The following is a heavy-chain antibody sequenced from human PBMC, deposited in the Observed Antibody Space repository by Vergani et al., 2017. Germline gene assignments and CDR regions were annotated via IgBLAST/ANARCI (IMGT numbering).Heavy chain of an antibody. D-gene: IGHD2-15*01. V-gene: IGHV3-9*01. J-gene: IGHJ6*03. CDR2: ISWNSGST. Sequence: EVQLVESGGGLVQPGRSLRLSCAASGFTFDDYAMHWVRQAPGKGLEWVSGISWNSGSTGYADSVKGRFTISRDNAKNSLYLQMNSLRAEDTALYYCAGASCCSGGSCYCNYYYYMDVWGKGTTVTVSS. CDR1: GFTFDDYA. CDR3: AGASCCSGGSCYCNYYYYMDV.